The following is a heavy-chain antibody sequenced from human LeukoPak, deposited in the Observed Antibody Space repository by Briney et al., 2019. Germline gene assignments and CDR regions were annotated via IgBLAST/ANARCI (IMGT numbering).Heavy chain of an antibody. CDR2: IIPILGIA. Sequence: SVKVSCKASGSTFSSYAISWVRQAPGQGLEWMGRIIPILGIANYAQKFQGRVTITADKSTSTAYMELSSLRSEDTAVYYCARDQRAYYDFWSGYQPFDYWGQGTLVTVSS. CDR1: GSTFSSYA. V-gene: IGHV1-69*04. D-gene: IGHD3-3*01. CDR3: ARDQRAYYDFWSGYQPFDY. J-gene: IGHJ4*02.